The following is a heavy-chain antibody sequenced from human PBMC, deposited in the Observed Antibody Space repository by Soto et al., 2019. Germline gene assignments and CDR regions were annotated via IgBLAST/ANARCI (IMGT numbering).Heavy chain of an antibody. V-gene: IGHV3-23*01. CDR3: AIRLGYCSGGACQN. J-gene: IGHJ4*02. D-gene: IGHD2-15*01. CDR2: MSGSGGTT. CDR1: GFTFSNYA. Sequence: ESGGGSVQPGGSLRLSCAASGFTFSNYAMSWVRQAPGKGLEWVSGMSGSGGTTYYADSVKGRFTISRDNSKNTLYLQMNSLRVEDTAVYYCAIRLGYCSGGACQNWGQGTLVTVSS.